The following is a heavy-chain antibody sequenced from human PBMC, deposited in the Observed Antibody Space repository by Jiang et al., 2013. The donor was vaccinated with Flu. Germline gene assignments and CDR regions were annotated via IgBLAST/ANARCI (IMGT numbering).Heavy chain of an antibody. CDR2: IIPIFGTA. Sequence: GAEVKKPGSSVKVSCKASGGTFSSYAISWVRQAPGQGLEWMGGIIPIFGTANYAQKFQGRVTITADESTSTAYMELSSLRSEDTAVYYCARDGPYCGGDCSNYGMDVWGQGTTVTVSS. CDR3: ARDGPYCGGDCSNYGMDV. CDR1: GGTFSSYA. J-gene: IGHJ6*02. D-gene: IGHD2-21*02. V-gene: IGHV1-69*01.